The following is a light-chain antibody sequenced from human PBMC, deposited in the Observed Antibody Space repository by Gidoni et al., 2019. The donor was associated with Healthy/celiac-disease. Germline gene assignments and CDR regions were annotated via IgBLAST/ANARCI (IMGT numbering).Light chain of an antibody. V-gene: IGKV1-39*01. CDR3: QQSYSTPRT. CDR2: AAS. CDR1: QSISSY. Sequence: DIQITQSPSSLSASVGDRVTITCRASQSISSYLNWYQQKPGKAPKLLIYAASSLQSWVPSRFSGSGSGTDFTLTISSLQHEDFATYYCQQSYSTPRTFGQGTKVEIK. J-gene: IGKJ1*01.